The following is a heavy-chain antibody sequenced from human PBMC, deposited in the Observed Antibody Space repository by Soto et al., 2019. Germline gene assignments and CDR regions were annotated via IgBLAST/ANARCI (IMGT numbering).Heavy chain of an antibody. V-gene: IGHV4-4*02. CDR1: GGSIGSSNW. CDR3: ASPPLLTLQTIEAEFFQH. J-gene: IGHJ1*01. D-gene: IGHD2-15*01. CDR2: IFHSGNT. Sequence: SETLSLTCAVSGGSIGSSNWWSWVRQPPGKGLEWIGQIFHSGNTKYNPSLKSRVTILVDKSNNQFSLKLTSVTAADTAVYYCASPPLLTLQTIEAEFFQHWGQGALVTVSS.